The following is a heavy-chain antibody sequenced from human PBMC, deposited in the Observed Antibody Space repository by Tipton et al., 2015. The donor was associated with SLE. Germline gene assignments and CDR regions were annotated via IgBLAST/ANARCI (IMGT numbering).Heavy chain of an antibody. CDR2: INHSGST. D-gene: IGHD3-3*01. J-gene: IGHJ6*03. V-gene: IGHV4-34*01. CDR3: AIEMSAYDFWSGGDRYYYMDV. CDR1: GGSFSGYY. Sequence: TLSLTCAVYGGSFSGYYWSWIRQPPGKGLEWIGEINHSGSTNYNPSLKSRVTISVDTSKNQFFLKLSSVTAADTAVYYCAIEMSAYDFWSGGDRYYYMDVWGKGTTVTVSS.